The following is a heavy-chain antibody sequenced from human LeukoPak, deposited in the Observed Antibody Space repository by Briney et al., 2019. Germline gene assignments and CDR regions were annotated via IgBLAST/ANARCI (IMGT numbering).Heavy chain of an antibody. CDR3: ARGGEEMAQPDPPPYFDY. CDR2: INHSGST. J-gene: IGHJ4*02. CDR1: GGSFSGYY. D-gene: IGHD5-24*01. V-gene: IGHV4-34*01. Sequence: SETLSLTCAVYGGSFSGYYWSWIRQPPGKGLEWIGEINHSGSTNYNPSLKSRVTISVDTTKNQFSLKLSSVTAADTAVYYCARGGEEMAQPDPPPYFDYWGQGTLVTVSS.